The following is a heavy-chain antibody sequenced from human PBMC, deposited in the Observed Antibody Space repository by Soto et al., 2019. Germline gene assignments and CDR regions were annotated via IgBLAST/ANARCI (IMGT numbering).Heavy chain of an antibody. J-gene: IGHJ6*02. CDR1: GYMFSSYA. D-gene: IGHD3-3*01. CDR2: IVPILRTP. V-gene: IGHV1-69*01. Sequence: QVQLVQSGAEVKKPGSSVKVSCKASGYMFSSYAISWVRQAPGHGLEWMGGIVPILRTPNYSQKVQGRVTITADESTSTVYMELSNLRADDTAVYFCARALGGQRRFLEWLNNYYNGMDVWGQGTTITVSS. CDR3: ARALGGQRRFLEWLNNYYNGMDV.